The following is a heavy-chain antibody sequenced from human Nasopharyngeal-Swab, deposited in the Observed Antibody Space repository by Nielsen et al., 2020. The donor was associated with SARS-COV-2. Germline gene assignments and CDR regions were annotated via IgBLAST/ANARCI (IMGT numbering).Heavy chain of an antibody. CDR1: RFTFSSYA. CDR3: ASEEMAAAYLSFDY. CDR2: ISYDGSNK. D-gene: IGHD6-13*01. V-gene: IGHV3-30-3*01. Sequence: GESLKISCAASRFTFSSYAMHWVRQAPGKGLEWVAVISYDGSNKYYADSVKGRFTISRDNSKNTLYLQMNSLRAEDTAVYYCASEEMAAAYLSFDYWGQGTLVTVSS. J-gene: IGHJ4*02.